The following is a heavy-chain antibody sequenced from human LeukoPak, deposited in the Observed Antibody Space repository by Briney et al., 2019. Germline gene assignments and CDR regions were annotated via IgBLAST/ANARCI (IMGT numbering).Heavy chain of an antibody. V-gene: IGHV4-34*01. CDR2: INHSGST. CDR3: ARFYRFRIDP. D-gene: IGHD3-16*02. CDR1: GGSFSGYY. J-gene: IGHJ5*02. Sequence: PSETLSLTCAVYGGSFSGYYWSWIRQPPGKGLEWIGEINHSGSTNYNPSLKSRVTISVDTSKNQFSLKLSSVTAADTAVYYCARFYRFRIDPWGQGILVTVSS.